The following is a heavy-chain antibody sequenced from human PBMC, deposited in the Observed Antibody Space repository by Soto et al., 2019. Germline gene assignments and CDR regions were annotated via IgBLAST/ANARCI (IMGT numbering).Heavy chain of an antibody. CDR2: IYPGDSDT. Sequence: LKISCKGSGYSFTSYWIGWVRQMPGKGLEWMGIIYPGDSDTRYSPSFQGQVTISADKSISTAYLQWSSLKASDTAMYYCARHPSQYYDFWSGYYYDYYYYGMDVWGQGTTVTVSS. J-gene: IGHJ6*02. CDR1: GYSFTSYW. D-gene: IGHD3-3*01. V-gene: IGHV5-51*01. CDR3: ARHPSQYYDFWSGYYYDYYYYGMDV.